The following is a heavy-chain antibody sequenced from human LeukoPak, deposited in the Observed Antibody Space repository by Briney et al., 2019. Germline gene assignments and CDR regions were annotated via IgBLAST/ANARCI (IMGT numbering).Heavy chain of an antibody. CDR3: AREGYSSSWYLGFYYYGMDV. CDR1: GFTFSSYA. D-gene: IGHD6-13*01. V-gene: IGHV3-23*01. J-gene: IGHJ6*02. CDR2: ISGSGGST. Sequence: SGGSLRLSCAASGFTFSSYAMSWVRQAPGKGLEWVSAISGSGGSTYYADSVKGRFTISRDNSKNTLYLQMNSLRAEDAAVYYCAREGYSSSWYLGFYYYGMDVWGQGTTVTVSS.